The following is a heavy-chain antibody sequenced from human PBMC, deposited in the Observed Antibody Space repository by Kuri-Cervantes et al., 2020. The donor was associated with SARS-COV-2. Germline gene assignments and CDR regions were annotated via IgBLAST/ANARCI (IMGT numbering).Heavy chain of an antibody. CDR2: ISGSGGRT. J-gene: IGHJ4*02. CDR1: GFTFSSYA. V-gene: IGHV3-23*01. D-gene: IGHD6-13*01. Sequence: GGSLRLSCAASGFTFSSYAMSWVRQAPGKGLEWVSAISGSGGRTYYADSVKGRFTISRDNSKNTLYLQMNSLRAEDTAVYYCAKCSDIAAAGQTDYWGQGTLVTVSS. CDR3: AKCSDIAAAGQTDY.